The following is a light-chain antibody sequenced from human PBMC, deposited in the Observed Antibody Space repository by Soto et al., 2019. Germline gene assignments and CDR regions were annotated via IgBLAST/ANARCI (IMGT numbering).Light chain of an antibody. CDR3: QQANSFLST. J-gene: IGKJ2*01. V-gene: IGKV1-12*01. Sequence: DIQMTQSPSSVYASVGDRVTITCRASQDITSWLAWYQQKPGKAPKLLIYAASSLLSGVPSRFSGSGSGTDFTLTISSLQPEDFATDYCQQANSFLSTFGQGTNLEIK. CDR2: AAS. CDR1: QDITSW.